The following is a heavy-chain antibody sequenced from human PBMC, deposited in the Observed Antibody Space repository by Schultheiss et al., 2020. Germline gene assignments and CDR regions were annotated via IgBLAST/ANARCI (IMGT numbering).Heavy chain of an antibody. CDR3: SRDGYYYDGSGYWGPQSYYVIDD. CDR2: INHSGSN. V-gene: IGHV4-39*07. J-gene: IGHJ6*02. Sequence: SETLSLTCTVSGGSISSSSYYWSWIRQPAGKGLEWIGEINHSGSNNYNPSIKSRVTISVDTSKNQFSLKLSSVAAADTAVYYCSRDGYYYDGSGYWGPQSYYVIDDWGQGTTVTVSS. CDR1: GGSISSSSYY. D-gene: IGHD3-22*01.